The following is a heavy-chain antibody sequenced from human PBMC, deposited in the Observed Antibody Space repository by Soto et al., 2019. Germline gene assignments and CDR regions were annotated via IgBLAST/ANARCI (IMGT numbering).Heavy chain of an antibody. CDR2: INPNSGGT. CDR1: GFTFSAYY. J-gene: IGHJ6*02. V-gene: IGHV1-2*02. CDR3: ARSLLDEYSSSWRSAYYGMDV. Sequence: VQSGAEVKKPGASVKVSCKASGFTFSAYYIYWVRQAPGQGLEWIGWINPNSGGTNNAQKFQGRVTMTRDTSTSTVYMELSALIPDDTAVYYCARSLLDEYSSSWRSAYYGMDVWGQGTTVTVSS. D-gene: IGHD6-13*01.